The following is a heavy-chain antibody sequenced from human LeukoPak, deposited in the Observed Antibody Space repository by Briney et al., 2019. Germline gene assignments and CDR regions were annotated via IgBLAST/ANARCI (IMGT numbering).Heavy chain of an antibody. J-gene: IGHJ4*02. CDR1: GYMFNNFW. CDR2: IYPGDSDT. Sequence: GESLKISCKGVGYMFNNFWIAWVRPMPGKGLEWMGIIYPGDSDTRYSPSFQGQVTISVDKSIRTAYLQWSSLEASDTAIYYCARKEERRPFDYWGQGTLVTVSS. V-gene: IGHV5-51*01. CDR3: ARKEERRPFDY. D-gene: IGHD1-1*01.